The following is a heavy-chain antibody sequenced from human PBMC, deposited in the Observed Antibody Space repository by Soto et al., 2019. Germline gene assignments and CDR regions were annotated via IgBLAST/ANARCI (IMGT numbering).Heavy chain of an antibody. V-gene: IGHV3-7*01. J-gene: IGHJ6*02. Sequence: EMHLVESGGGLVQPGGSLRRSCAASGFTFSTFWMTWVRQAPGKGLEWVANIKQDGSERYYVDSVKGRFTISRDNTKNSVYLQMNSLRAEDTAVYYCARGRGLDVWGQGTTVTVSS. CDR3: ARGRGLDV. CDR1: GFTFSTFW. D-gene: IGHD2-15*01. CDR2: IKQDGSER.